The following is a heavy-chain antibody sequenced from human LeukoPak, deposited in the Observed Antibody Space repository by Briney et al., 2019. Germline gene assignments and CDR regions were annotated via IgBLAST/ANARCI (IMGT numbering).Heavy chain of an antibody. J-gene: IGHJ4*02. Sequence: PGGSLRLSCAASGFTFSDYYMSWIRQAPGKGLEWVSYISSSGSTIYYADSVKGRFTISRDNAKNSLYLQMNSLRAEDTAVYYCARDVDTAMVSLNYWGQGTLVTVSS. CDR2: ISSSGSTI. CDR3: ARDVDTAMVSLNY. V-gene: IGHV3-11*01. CDR1: GFTFSDYY. D-gene: IGHD5-18*01.